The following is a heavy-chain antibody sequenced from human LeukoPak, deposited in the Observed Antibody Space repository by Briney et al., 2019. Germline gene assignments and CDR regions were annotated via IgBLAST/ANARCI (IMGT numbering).Heavy chain of an antibody. CDR1: GFTFDDYA. CDR2: ISWDGGST. D-gene: IGHD3-22*01. J-gene: IGHJ4*02. CDR3: AKGRGDYYDSSGYWTVDY. Sequence: PGGSLRLSCAASGFTFDDYAMHWVRQAPGKGLEWVSLISWDGGSTYYADSVKGRFTISRDNSKNSLYLQMNSLRAEDTALDYCAKGRGDYYDSSGYWTVDYWGQGTLVTVSS. V-gene: IGHV3-43D*03.